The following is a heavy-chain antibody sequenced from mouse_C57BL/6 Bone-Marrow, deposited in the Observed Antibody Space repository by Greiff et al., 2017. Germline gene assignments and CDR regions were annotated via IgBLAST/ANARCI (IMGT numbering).Heavy chain of an antibody. Sequence: QVQLQQPGAELVKPGASVKMSCKASGYTFTSYWITWVKQRPGQGLEWIGDIYPGSGSANYNEKFKSKATLTVDTSSSTAYMQLSSLTSEDSAVYYCARRGPSNWEGAFAYWGQGTLVTVSA. CDR1: GYTFTSYW. CDR2: IYPGSGSA. J-gene: IGHJ3*01. V-gene: IGHV1-55*01. D-gene: IGHD4-1*01. CDR3: ARRGPSNWEGAFAY.